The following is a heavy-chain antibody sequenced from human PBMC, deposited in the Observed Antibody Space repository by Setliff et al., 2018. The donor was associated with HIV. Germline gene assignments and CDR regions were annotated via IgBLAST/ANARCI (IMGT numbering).Heavy chain of an antibody. CDR1: GFTFSSYS. CDR3: AKVVAGLDY. D-gene: IGHD6-19*01. CDR2: ISSSSSTI. J-gene: IGHJ4*02. V-gene: IGHV3-48*04. Sequence: GGSLRLSCAASGFTFSSYSMNWVRQAPGKGLEWVSYISSSSSTIYYADSLKGRFSISRDNGRNSLYLQMNSLRAEDTAVYYCAKVVAGLDYWGPGTLVTVSS.